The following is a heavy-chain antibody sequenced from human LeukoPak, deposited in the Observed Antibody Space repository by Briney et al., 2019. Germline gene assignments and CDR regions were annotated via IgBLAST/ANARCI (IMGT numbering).Heavy chain of an antibody. CDR3: ARGSISRDTAMEVFDY. J-gene: IGHJ4*02. D-gene: IGHD5-18*01. CDR2: MYYSGST. CDR1: GGSISSYY. V-gene: IGHV4-59*12. Sequence: PSETLSLTCTVSGGSISSYYWSWIRQPPGKGLEWIGYMYYSGSTNYNPSLKSRVTISVDMSKNQFSLKLSSVTAADTAVYYCARGSISRDTAMEVFDYWGQGTLVTVSS.